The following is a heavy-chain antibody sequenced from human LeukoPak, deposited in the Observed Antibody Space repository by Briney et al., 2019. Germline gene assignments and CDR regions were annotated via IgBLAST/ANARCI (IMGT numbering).Heavy chain of an antibody. J-gene: IGHJ5*02. D-gene: IGHD3-22*01. Sequence: ASVKVSCKASGYTFASYGFSWVRQAPGQGLEWMGWISAYNGNTNYAQKLQGRVTMTTDTSTSTASMELRSLRSDDTAVYYCSRDVDYYDSSGYYLSNWFDPWGQGTLVTVSS. V-gene: IGHV1-18*01. CDR3: SRDVDYYDSSGYYLSNWFDP. CDR2: ISAYNGNT. CDR1: GYTFASYG.